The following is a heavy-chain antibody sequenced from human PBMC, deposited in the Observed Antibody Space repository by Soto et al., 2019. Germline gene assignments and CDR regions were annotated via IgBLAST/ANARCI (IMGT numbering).Heavy chain of an antibody. CDR1: GGSISSYY. D-gene: IGHD5-12*01. CDR3: ASLHVYSGYDFDY. J-gene: IGHJ4*02. V-gene: IGHV4-59*08. Sequence: SETLSLTCTVSGGSISSYYWSWIRQPPGKGLEWIGYIYYSGSTNYNPSLKSRVTISVDTSKNQFSLKLSSVTAADTAVYYCASLHVYSGYDFDYWGQGTLVTVSS. CDR2: IYYSGST.